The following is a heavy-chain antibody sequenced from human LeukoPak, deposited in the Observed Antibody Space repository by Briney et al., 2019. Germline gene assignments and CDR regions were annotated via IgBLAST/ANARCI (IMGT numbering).Heavy chain of an antibody. Sequence: SVKVSCKASGGTFSSYAISWVRQAPGQGLEWMGRIIPILGIANYAQKFRGRVTITADKSTSTAYMELSSLRSEDTAVYYCATRGIAVADDYWGQGTLVTVSS. CDR1: GGTFSSYA. D-gene: IGHD6-19*01. CDR3: ATRGIAVADDY. J-gene: IGHJ4*02. CDR2: IIPILGIA. V-gene: IGHV1-69*04.